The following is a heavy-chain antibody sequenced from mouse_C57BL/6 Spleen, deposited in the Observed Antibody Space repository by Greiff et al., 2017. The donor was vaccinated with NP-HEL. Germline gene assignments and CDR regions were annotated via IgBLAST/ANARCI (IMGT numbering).Heavy chain of an antibody. CDR1: GYTFTNYW. CDR3: ARGSTRGAMDY. D-gene: IGHD2-1*01. V-gene: IGHV1-63*01. CDR2: IYPGGGYT. J-gene: IGHJ4*01. Sequence: QVQLKESGAELVRPGTSVKMSCKASGYTFTNYWIGWAKQRPGHGLEWIGDIYPGGGYTNYNEKFKGKATLTADKSSSTAYMQFSSLTSEDSAIYYCARGSTRGAMDYWGQGTSVTVSS.